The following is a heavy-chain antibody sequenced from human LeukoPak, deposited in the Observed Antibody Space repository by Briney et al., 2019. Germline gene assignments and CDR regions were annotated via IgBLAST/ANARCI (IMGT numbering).Heavy chain of an antibody. CDR2: IYTSGST. CDR1: GASISSYY. V-gene: IGHV4-4*07. J-gene: IGHJ4*02. Sequence: SETLSLTCTVPGASISSYYWSWIRQPAGKGLEWIGRIYTSGSTNYNPSLESRVIMSVDTSKNQFSLKLTSVTAADTAVYYCARAAPGRDGGDDFDYWGQGTLVTVSS. D-gene: IGHD6-13*01. CDR3: ARAAPGRDGGDDFDY.